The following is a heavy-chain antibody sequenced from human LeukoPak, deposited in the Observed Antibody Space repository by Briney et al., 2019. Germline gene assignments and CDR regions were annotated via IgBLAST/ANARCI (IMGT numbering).Heavy chain of an antibody. CDR2: IEHRGNT. Sequence: PSETLSLTCVVNGESFSNHYWTWIRQSPGKGQEWIGEIEHRGNTNYNPSLKSRVTISVDTSKNEFSLKLKSMTAADTAVFYCARGRGVAARRGFDFWGQGTLVTVSS. V-gene: IGHV4-34*01. D-gene: IGHD6-6*01. CDR3: ARGRGVAARRGFDF. CDR1: GESFSNHY. J-gene: IGHJ4*02.